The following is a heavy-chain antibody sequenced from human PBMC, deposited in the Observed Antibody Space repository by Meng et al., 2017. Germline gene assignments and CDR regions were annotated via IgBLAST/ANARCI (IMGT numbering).Heavy chain of an antibody. CDR1: GFTFSSYG. CDR3: ARTRWDYYDSSGYYQDYYGMDV. CDR2: IWYDGSNK. V-gene: IGHV3-33*01. J-gene: IGHJ6*02. D-gene: IGHD3-22*01. Sequence: GEPLKISCAASGFTFSSYGMHWVRQAPGKGLEWVAVIWYDGSNKYYADSVKGRFTISRDNSKNTLYLQMNSLRAEDTAVYYCARTRWDYYDSSGYYQDYYGMDVWGQGTTVTVSS.